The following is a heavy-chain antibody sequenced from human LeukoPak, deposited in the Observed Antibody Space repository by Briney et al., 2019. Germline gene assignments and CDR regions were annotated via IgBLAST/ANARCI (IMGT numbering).Heavy chain of an antibody. V-gene: IGHV1-46*01. CDR2: INPSGGST. J-gene: IGHJ4*02. CDR1: GYTFTSYY. CDR3: ARDRAFIAAAGYYFDY. D-gene: IGHD6-13*01. Sequence: ASVKVSCKASGYTFTSYYMHWVRQAPGQGLEWMGIINPSGGSTSYAQKFQGRVTTTRDTSTSTVYMELSSLRSEDTAVYYCARDRAFIAAAGYYFDYWGQGTLVTVSS.